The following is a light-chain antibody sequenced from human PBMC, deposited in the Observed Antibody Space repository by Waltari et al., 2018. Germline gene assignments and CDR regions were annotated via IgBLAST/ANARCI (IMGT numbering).Light chain of an antibody. Sequence: QAGLTQPPSVSKDLRQTVTLTCPGNSNNVGNQGAAWLQQHQGRPPKLLSYRNNNRPSGISERFSASTSGNTASLTMTGLQSEDEADYYCSAWDSSLSAWVFGGGTKLTVL. CDR2: RNN. V-gene: IGLV10-54*04. CDR1: SNNVGNQG. CDR3: SAWDSSLSAWV. J-gene: IGLJ3*02.